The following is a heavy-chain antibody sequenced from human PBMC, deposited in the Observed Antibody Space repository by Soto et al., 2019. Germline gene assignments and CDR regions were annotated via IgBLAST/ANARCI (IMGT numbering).Heavy chain of an antibody. Sequence: QITLKESGPPLVRPAQTLTLTCAFSGFSLTTTHMGVAWIRQPPGKALEWHALIYWDDDKRYSPSLKNRLAISKDTSRNRVVLTITNMNPEDTGTYFCAHAGDYDLLSFDHWGPGTLVTVSS. CDR2: IYWDDDK. V-gene: IGHV2-5*02. J-gene: IGHJ4*02. CDR3: AHAGDYDLLSFDH. CDR1: GFSLTTTHMG. D-gene: IGHD4-17*01.